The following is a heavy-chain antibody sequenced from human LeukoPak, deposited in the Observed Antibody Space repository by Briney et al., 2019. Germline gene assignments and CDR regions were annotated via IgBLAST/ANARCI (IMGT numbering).Heavy chain of an antibody. V-gene: IGHV3-74*01. D-gene: IGHD3-10*01. CDR3: ARAETEDYYGSGSSIYFDY. J-gene: IGHJ4*02. CDR1: AFTFSSYW. CDR2: IKGDGSST. Sequence: GGSLRLSCAASAFTFSSYWMHWVRHAPGKGLEWVSRIKGDGSSTSYADSVKGRFTISRDNAKNTLYLQMNSLRAEDTAVYYCARAETEDYYGSGSSIYFDYWGQGTLVTVSS.